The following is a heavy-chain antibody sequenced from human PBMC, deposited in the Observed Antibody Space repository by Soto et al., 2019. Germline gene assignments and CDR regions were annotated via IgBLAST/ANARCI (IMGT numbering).Heavy chain of an antibody. CDR3: ASSPGYSGYDDYYDSSGYYFY. J-gene: IGHJ4*02. CDR2: IYYSGST. Sequence: QVQLQESGPGLVKPSETLSLTCTVSGGSVSSGSYYWSWIRQPPGKGLEWIGYIYYSGSTNYNPSLKSRVTISVDTSKNQFSLKLSSVTAADTAVYYCASSPGYSGYDDYYDSSGYYFYWGQGTLVTVSS. D-gene: IGHD3-22*01. CDR1: GGSVSSGSYY. V-gene: IGHV4-61*01.